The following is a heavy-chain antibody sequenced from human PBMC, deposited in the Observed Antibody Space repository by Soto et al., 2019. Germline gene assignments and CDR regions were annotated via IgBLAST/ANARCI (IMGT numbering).Heavy chain of an antibody. D-gene: IGHD2-21*02. J-gene: IGHJ6*02. V-gene: IGHV3-30*03. CDR1: GFSFNTSG. CDR2: IAFDGSQE. Sequence: WGSLRLSCAASGFSFNTSGMHWFRQAPGKGLEWVAVIAFDGSQEFYGDSVRGRFTISRDNSKNTLFLQMKSLTPEDTAVYYCATKVRVTDYLYYGMDVWGQGTTVTVSS. CDR3: ATKVRVTDYLYYGMDV.